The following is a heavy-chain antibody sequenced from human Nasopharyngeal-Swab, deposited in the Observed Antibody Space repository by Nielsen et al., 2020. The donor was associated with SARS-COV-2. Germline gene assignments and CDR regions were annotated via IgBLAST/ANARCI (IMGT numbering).Heavy chain of an antibody. J-gene: IGHJ6*03. D-gene: IGHD2-2*02. V-gene: IGHV3-74*01. Sequence: GESLKISCAASGFTFSTYWMHWVRQAPGKGLVWVSRINDDGRDTIYADSVKGRFTISRDNSKNTLYLQMNSLRAEDTAVYYCASAIDYMDVWGKGTTVTVSS. CDR3: ASAIDYMDV. CDR2: INDDGRDT. CDR1: GFTFSTYW.